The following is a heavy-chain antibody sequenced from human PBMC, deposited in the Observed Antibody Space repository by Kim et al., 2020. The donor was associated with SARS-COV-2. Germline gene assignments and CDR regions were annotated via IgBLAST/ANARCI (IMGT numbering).Heavy chain of an antibody. Sequence: GGSLRLSCSASGFTFSSYAMHWVRQAPGKGLEYVSAISSNGGSTYYADSVKGRFTISRDNSKNTLYLQMSSLRAEDTAVYYCVKTTGGLRPYYFDYWGQGTLVTVSS. J-gene: IGHJ4*02. V-gene: IGHV3-64D*09. CDR3: VKTTGGLRPYYFDY. D-gene: IGHD5-12*01. CDR2: ISSNGGST. CDR1: GFTFSSYA.